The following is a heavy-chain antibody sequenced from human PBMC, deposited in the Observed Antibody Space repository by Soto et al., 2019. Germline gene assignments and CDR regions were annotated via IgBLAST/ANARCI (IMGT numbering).Heavy chain of an antibody. CDR3: AKGHFGQPNDEYSSSAAFDY. D-gene: IGHD6-6*01. Sequence: QVQLQQWGAGLLKPSETLSLTCAVYGGSFSGYYWSWIRQPPGKGLEWIGEINHSGSTNYNPSLKSRVTISVDTSKNQFSLKLSSVTAADTAVYYCAKGHFGQPNDEYSSSAAFDYWGQGTLVTVSS. CDR2: INHSGST. J-gene: IGHJ4*02. CDR1: GGSFSGYY. V-gene: IGHV4-34*01.